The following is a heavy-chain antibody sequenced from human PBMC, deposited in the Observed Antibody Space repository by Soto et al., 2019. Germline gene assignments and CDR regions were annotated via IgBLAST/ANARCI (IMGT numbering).Heavy chain of an antibody. CDR1: GFIFSSYA. D-gene: IGHD6-19*01. J-gene: IGHJ4*02. V-gene: IGHV3-23*05. Sequence: GGSLRLSCAASGFIFSSYAMSWVRQAPGKGLEWVSGITNRGGSTYYADSVKGRFTISRDNSKSTAYMELRSLRSDDTAVYYCARIAVAGTVFDYWGQGTLVTVSS. CDR2: ITNRGGST. CDR3: ARIAVAGTVFDY.